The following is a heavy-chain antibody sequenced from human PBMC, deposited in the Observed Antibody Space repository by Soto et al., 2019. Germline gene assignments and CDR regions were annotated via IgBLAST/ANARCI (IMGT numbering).Heavy chain of an antibody. D-gene: IGHD3-3*01. V-gene: IGHV6-1*01. J-gene: IGHJ6*02. CDR2: TYYRSKWYN. CDR1: GDSVSSNSAA. Sequence: PSQTLSLTCAISGDSVSSNSAAWNWIRQSPSRGLEWLGRTYYRSKWYNDYAVSVKSRITINPDTSKNQFSLQLNSVTPEDTAVYYCARSPLLGFLEWSFLAGYYYYGMDVWGQGTTVTVSS. CDR3: ARSPLLGFLEWSFLAGYYYYGMDV.